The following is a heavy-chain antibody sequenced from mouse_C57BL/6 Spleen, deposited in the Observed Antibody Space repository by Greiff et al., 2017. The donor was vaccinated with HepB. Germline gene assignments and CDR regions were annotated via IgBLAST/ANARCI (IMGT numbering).Heavy chain of an antibody. CDR3: AILITTVVPRYFDV. CDR1: GYTFTDYY. Sequence: VQLQQSGPVLVKPGASVKMSCKASGYTFTDYYMNWVKQSHGKSLEWIGVINPYNGGTSYNQKFKGKATLTVDKSSSTAYMELNSLTSEDSAVYYCAILITTVVPRYFDVWGTGTTVTVSS. CDR2: INPYNGGT. J-gene: IGHJ1*03. V-gene: IGHV1-19*01. D-gene: IGHD1-1*01.